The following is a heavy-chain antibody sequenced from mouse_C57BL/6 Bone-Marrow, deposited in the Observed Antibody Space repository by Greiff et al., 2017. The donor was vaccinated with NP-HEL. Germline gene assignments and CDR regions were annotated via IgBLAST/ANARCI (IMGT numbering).Heavy chain of an antibody. CDR2: IDPETGGT. D-gene: IGHD2-4*01. Sequence: VKLMESGAELVRPGASVTLSCKASGYTFTDYEMHWVKQTPVHGLEWIGAIDPETGGTAYNQKFKGKAILTADKSSSTAYMELRSLTSEDSAVYYCTRWNYDYDRGSFDYWGQGTTLTVSS. J-gene: IGHJ2*01. CDR1: GYTFTDYE. V-gene: IGHV1-15*01. CDR3: TRWNYDYDRGSFDY.